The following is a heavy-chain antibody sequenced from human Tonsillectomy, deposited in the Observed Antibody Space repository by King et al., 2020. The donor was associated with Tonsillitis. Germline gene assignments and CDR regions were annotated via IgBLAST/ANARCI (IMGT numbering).Heavy chain of an antibody. J-gene: IGHJ5*02. CDR3: TREQQMVSAWFDP. V-gene: IGHV3-15*01. CDR2: IKSKTDGGTV. D-gene: IGHD6-13*01. CDR1: GFTFNNAW. Sequence: VQLVESGGGLIKPGGSLRLSCAASGFTFNNAWMSWVRQAPGKGLEWVGRIKSKTDGGTVDYASPVKGRFTISRDDSKNTLYLQMNSLKTDDTAVYYCTREQQMVSAWFDPWGQGTLVTVSS.